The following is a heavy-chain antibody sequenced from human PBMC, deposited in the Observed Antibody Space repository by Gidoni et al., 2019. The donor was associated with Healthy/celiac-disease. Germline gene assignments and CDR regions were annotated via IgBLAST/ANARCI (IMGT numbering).Heavy chain of an antibody. V-gene: IGHV3-30*18. Sequence: QVQLVESGGGGVQPGRSLRPSCAASGFTFSSEGMHWVRQAPGKGLEWVAVISYDGSNKYYADSVKGRFTISRDNSKNTLYLQMNSLRAEDTAVYYCAKVKGAAAGYYYYYGMDVWGQGTTVTVSS. D-gene: IGHD6-13*01. CDR1: GFTFSSEG. J-gene: IGHJ6*02. CDR2: ISYDGSNK. CDR3: AKVKGAAAGYYYYYGMDV.